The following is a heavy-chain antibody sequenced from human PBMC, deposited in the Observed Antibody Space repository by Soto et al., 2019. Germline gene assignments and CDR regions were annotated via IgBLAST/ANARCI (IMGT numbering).Heavy chain of an antibody. CDR2: INPNSGGT. V-gene: IGHV1-2*02. D-gene: IGHD2-15*01. J-gene: IGHJ6*02. CDR3: ASIYCSGGSCLHYYGMDV. Sequence: ASVKVSCKASGYTFTGYYMHWVRQAPGQGLEWMGWINPNSGGTNYAQKFQGRVTMTRDTSISTAYMEPSRLRSDDTAVYYCASIYCSGGSCLHYYGMDVWGQGTTVTVSS. CDR1: GYTFTGYY.